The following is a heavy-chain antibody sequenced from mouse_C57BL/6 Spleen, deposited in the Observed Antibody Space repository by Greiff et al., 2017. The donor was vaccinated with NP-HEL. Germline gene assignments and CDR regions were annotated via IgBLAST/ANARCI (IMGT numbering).Heavy chain of an antibody. CDR1: GYSFTGYY. J-gene: IGHJ2*01. Sequence: VQLQQSGPELVKPGASVKISCKASGYSFTGYYMNWVKQSPEKSLEWVGEINPSNGGTSYNQKVKAKATLTVDKSSSTAYMQLKSLTSEDSAVYYCARGDYGSSYGYYFDYWGQGTTLTVSS. V-gene: IGHV1-42*01. CDR2: INPSNGGT. CDR3: ARGDYGSSYGYYFDY. D-gene: IGHD1-1*01.